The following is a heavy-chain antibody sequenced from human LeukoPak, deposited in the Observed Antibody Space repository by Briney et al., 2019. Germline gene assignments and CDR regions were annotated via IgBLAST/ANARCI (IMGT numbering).Heavy chain of an antibody. CDR2: IYYSGST. Sequence: SSETLSLTCTVSGGSISSYYWSWIRQPPGKGLEWIGYIYYSGSTNYNPSLKSRVTISVDTSKNQFSLKLSSVTAADTAVYYCAREITIFGVVIFDPWGQGTLVTVSS. V-gene: IGHV4-59*01. CDR1: GGSISSYY. J-gene: IGHJ5*02. D-gene: IGHD3-3*01. CDR3: AREITIFGVVIFDP.